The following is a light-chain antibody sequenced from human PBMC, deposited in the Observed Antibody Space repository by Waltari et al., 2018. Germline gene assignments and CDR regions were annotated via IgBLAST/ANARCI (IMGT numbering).Light chain of an antibody. J-gene: IGKJ2*01. CDR1: QTINNW. CDR2: QAS. Sequence: DIQMTQSPSTLSASVGDRVTITCRASQTINNWFAWYQQKPGKAPKLLIYQASTLESGVPSSFSGSGSGTEFTLTVSSLQPDDFATYYCQQYKSYPYTFGQGTKLEIK. CDR3: QQYKSYPYT. V-gene: IGKV1-5*03.